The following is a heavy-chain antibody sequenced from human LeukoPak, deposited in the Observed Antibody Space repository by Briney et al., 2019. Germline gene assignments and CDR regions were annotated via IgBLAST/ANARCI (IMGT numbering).Heavy chain of an antibody. D-gene: IGHD5-24*01. CDR1: GYTFTTYG. J-gene: IGHJ4*02. V-gene: IGHV1-18*01. CDR2: ISADNGKT. CDR3: ARDGEMATIYFDY. Sequence: ASVKVSCTASGYTFTTYGYSWVRQAPGQGLEWLGWISADNGKTKYSQKFQGRVTMTTDTSASTAHMALRSLRSDDTAVYYCARDGEMATIYFDYWGQGTLVTVSS.